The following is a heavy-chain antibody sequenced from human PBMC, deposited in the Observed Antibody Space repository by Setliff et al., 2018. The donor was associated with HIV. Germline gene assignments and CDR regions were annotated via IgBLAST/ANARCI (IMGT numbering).Heavy chain of an antibody. CDR3: ARVKYSYAQGFYYGMDV. CDR2: FYETGYT. D-gene: IGHD5-18*01. V-gene: IGHV4-38-2*02. J-gene: IGHJ6*02. CDR1: GDFFSSDYY. Sequence: SETLSLTCTISGDFFSSDYYWGWIRQPPGKGLEWIGSFYETGYTYYNPSLKSRVTMSVDTSKNQFSLKLRSVTAADTAVFYCARVKYSYAQGFYYGMDVWGQGTTVTVSS.